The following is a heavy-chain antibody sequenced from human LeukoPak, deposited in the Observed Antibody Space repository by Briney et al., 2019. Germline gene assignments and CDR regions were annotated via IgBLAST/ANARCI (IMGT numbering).Heavy chain of an antibody. CDR3: AKESLWFGELYPDDP. V-gene: IGHV3-30-3*01. CDR2: ISYDGSNK. D-gene: IGHD3-10*01. CDR1: GFTFSSYA. J-gene: IGHJ5*02. Sequence: GGSLRLSCAASGFTFSSYAMHWVRQAPGKGLEWVAVISYDGSNKYYADSVKGRFTISRDNSKNTLYLQMNSLRAEDTAVYYCAKESLWFGELYPDDPWGQGTLVTVSS.